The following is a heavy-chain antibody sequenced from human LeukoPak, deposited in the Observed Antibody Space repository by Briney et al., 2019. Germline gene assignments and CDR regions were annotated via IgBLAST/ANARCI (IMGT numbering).Heavy chain of an antibody. J-gene: IGHJ4*02. Sequence: ASVKVSCKASGYTFTSYDINWVRHATGQGLEWMGWMNPNSGNTGYVQKFQGRVTMTRNTSISTAYMELSSLTSEDTAVYYCAREPPLNWGQGTLVTVSS. CDR2: MNPNSGNT. CDR3: AREPPLN. V-gene: IGHV1-8*01. CDR1: GYTFTSYD.